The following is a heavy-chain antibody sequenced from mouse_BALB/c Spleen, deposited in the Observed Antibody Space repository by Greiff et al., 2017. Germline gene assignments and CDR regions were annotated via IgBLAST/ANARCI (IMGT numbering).Heavy chain of an antibody. CDR1: GFSFTGYG. J-gene: IGHJ1*01. CDR2: IWGYGSG. CDR3: AGRDWYFDV. Sequence: VQLQQSGPGLVAPSPTLSITCTVSGFSFTGYGVHWVRQTPGKGLEWLGIIWGYGSGAYNSALKSRLTIIKDNSKSQVFLKMHSLQTADTARYYCAGRDWYFDVWGAGTTVTVSS. V-gene: IGHV2-6-7*01.